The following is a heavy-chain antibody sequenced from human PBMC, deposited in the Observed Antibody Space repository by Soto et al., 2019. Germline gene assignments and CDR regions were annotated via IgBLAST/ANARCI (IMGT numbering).Heavy chain of an antibody. CDR3: ARTAWRRHTYYYDSSGYYRGEYSLH. CDR1: GGSISSGGYY. V-gene: IGHV4-31*03. Sequence: QVQLQESGPGLVKPSQTLSLTCTVSGGSISSGGYYWSWIRQHPGKGLEWIGYIYSSGSTYYNPSVKSRVTISVDTSKNQFSLKLSSVTAADTAVYYGARTAWRRHTYYYDSSGYYRGEYSLHWGQGTLVTVSS. D-gene: IGHD3-22*01. CDR2: IYSSGST. J-gene: IGHJ1*01.